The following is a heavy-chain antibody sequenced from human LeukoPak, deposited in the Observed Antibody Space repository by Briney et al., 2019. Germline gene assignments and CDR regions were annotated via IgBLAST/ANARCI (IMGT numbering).Heavy chain of an antibody. CDR2: TSSSDAGT. V-gene: IGHV3-23*01. Sequence: GRSLRLSCAASGFTLSTYAMSWVRQTPGKGLEWVAATSSSDAGTYHADSVRGRFTISRDNSKNTLYLQMNSLRAEDAAVYFCAKAPVTSCRGAYCYPFDSWGQGTLVTVSS. CDR3: AKAPVTSCRGAYCYPFDS. D-gene: IGHD2-21*01. J-gene: IGHJ4*02. CDR1: GFTLSTYA.